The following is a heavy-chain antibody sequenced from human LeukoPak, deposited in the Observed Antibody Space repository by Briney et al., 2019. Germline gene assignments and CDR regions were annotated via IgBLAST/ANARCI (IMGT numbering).Heavy chain of an antibody. D-gene: IGHD5-18*01. J-gene: IGHJ4*02. CDR3: ARNIGYSYGQYYFDY. Sequence: SETLSLTCTVSGGSISSYYWSWIRQPPGKGLEWIGYIYYSRSTNYNPSLKSRVTISVDTSKNQFSLKLSSVTAADTAVYYCARNIGYSYGQYYFDYWGQGTLVTVSS. CDR1: GGSISSYY. V-gene: IGHV4-59*01. CDR2: IYYSRST.